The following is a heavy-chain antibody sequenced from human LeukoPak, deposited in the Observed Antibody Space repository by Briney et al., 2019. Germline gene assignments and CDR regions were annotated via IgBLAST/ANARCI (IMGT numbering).Heavy chain of an antibody. Sequence: ASVKFSCKASGYTFTSYGISWVRQAPGQGLEWMGWISAYNGNTNYAQKLQGRVTMTTDTSTSTAYMELRSLRSDDTAVYYCARSPGIAAAGDWYFDLWGRGTLVTVSS. D-gene: IGHD6-13*01. CDR1: GYTFTSYG. V-gene: IGHV1-18*01. CDR3: ARSPGIAAAGDWYFDL. J-gene: IGHJ2*01. CDR2: ISAYNGNT.